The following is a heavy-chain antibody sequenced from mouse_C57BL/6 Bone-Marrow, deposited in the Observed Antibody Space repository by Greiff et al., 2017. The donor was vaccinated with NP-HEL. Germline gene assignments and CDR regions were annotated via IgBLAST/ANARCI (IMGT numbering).Heavy chain of an antibody. D-gene: IGHD1-1*01. Sequence: EVHLVESGGGLVKPGGSLKLSCAASGFTFSSYAMSWVRQTPEKRLEWVATISDGGSYTYYPDNVKGRFTISRDNAKNNLYLQMSHLKSEDTAMYYCARDQVTTVVEGAGFAYWGQGTLVTVSA. CDR3: ARDQVTTVVEGAGFAY. CDR2: ISDGGSYT. J-gene: IGHJ3*01. CDR1: GFTFSSYA. V-gene: IGHV5-4*01.